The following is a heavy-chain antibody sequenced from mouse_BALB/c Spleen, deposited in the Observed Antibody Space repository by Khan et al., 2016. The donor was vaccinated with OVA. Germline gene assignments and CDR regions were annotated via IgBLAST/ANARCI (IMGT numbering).Heavy chain of an antibody. CDR2: INPSSGYT. J-gene: IGHJ2*01. CDR1: GYTFTSYT. D-gene: IGHD3-1*01. V-gene: IGHV1-4*01. Sequence: QVQLQQSGAELVKPGASVKMSCKASGYTFTSYTMHWVKQRPGQGLEWIGYINPSSGYTKYKQKFKDKATLTADKSSSTAYMQLSSLTSEDSAVNYCARKSTRASYWGQGTTLTVSS. CDR3: ARKSTRASY.